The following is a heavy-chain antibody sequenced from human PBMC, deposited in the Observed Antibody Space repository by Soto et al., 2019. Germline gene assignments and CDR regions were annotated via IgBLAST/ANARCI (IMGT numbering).Heavy chain of an antibody. CDR3: ARGPEGILTGYYYFDY. J-gene: IGHJ4*02. V-gene: IGHV4-34*01. CDR1: GGSFSGYY. D-gene: IGHD3-9*01. Sequence: PSETLSLTCAVYGGSFSGYYWSWIRQPPGKGLEWIGEINRSGSTNYNPSLKSRVTISVDTSKNQFSLKLTSVTAADTAVYYCARGPEGILTGYYYFDYWGQGTPVTVSS. CDR2: INRSGST.